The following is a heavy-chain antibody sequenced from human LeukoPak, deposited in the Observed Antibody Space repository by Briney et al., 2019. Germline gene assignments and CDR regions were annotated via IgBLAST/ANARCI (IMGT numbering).Heavy chain of an antibody. Sequence: KASETLSLTCTVSGGSISSGGYYWSWIRQHPGKGLEWIGYIYYSGSTYYNPSLKSRVTISVDTSKNQFSLKLSSVTAADTAVYYCARGRVLNSSSWFRPRKQYYFDYWGQGTLVTVSS. CDR1: GGSISSGGYY. CDR2: IYYSGST. V-gene: IGHV4-31*03. D-gene: IGHD6-13*01. CDR3: ARGRVLNSSSWFRPRKQYYFDY. J-gene: IGHJ4*02.